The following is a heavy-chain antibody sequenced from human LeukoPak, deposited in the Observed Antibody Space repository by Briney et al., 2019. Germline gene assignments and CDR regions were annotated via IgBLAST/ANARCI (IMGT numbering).Heavy chain of an antibody. V-gene: IGHV3-21*01. Sequence: QPGGSLRLSCAASGFTFSSYSMNWVRQAPGKGLEWISSISSSSSYIYYADSVKGRFTISRDNAKNSLYLQMNSLRAEDTAVYYCARPREYQLLWRRGDAFDIWGQGTMVTVSS. CDR3: ARPREYQLLWRRGDAFDI. CDR2: ISSSSSYI. CDR1: GFTFSSYS. J-gene: IGHJ3*02. D-gene: IGHD2-2*01.